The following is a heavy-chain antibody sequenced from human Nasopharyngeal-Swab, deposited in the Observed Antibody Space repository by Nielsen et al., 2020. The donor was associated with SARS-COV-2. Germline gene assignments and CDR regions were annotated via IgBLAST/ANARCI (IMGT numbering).Heavy chain of an antibody. J-gene: IGHJ6*02. D-gene: IGHD1-14*01. CDR3: ATGEPNYYYYYGMDV. Sequence: GESLKISCAASGFTFRSYSMNWVRQAPGKGPEWVSSISSSSSYIYYADSVKGRFTISRDNAKNSLYLQMNSLRAEDTAVYYCATGEPNYYYYYGMDVWGQGTTVTVSS. V-gene: IGHV3-21*01. CDR1: GFTFRSYS. CDR2: ISSSSSYI.